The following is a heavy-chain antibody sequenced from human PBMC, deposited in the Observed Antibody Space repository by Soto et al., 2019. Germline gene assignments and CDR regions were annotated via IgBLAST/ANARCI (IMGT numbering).Heavy chain of an antibody. CDR2: IYYSGST. J-gene: IGHJ6*02. CDR1: GGSVSSGSYY. V-gene: IGHV4-61*01. CDR3: AGTVGLSAYGTDV. D-gene: IGHD3-16*02. Sequence: SETLSLTCTVSGGSVSSGSYYWSWIRQPPGKGLEWIGYIYYSGSTNYNPSLKSRVTISVDTSKNQFSLKLSSVTAADTAVYYCAGTVGLSAYGTDVWGQGTTVTVSS.